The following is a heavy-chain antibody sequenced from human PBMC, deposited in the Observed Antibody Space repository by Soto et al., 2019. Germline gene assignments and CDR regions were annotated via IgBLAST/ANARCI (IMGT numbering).Heavy chain of an antibody. V-gene: IGHV3-33*01. CDR3: ARDALYDYGDYVGRFGLLLPSRLLDY. J-gene: IGHJ4*02. CDR2: IWYDGSNK. D-gene: IGHD4-17*01. Sequence: GGSLRLSCAASGFTFSSYGMHWVRQAPGKGLEWVAVIWYDGSNKYYADSVKGRFTISRDNSKNTLYLQMNSLRAEDTAVYYCARDALYDYGDYVGRFGLLLPSRLLDYWGQGTLVTVSS. CDR1: GFTFSSYG.